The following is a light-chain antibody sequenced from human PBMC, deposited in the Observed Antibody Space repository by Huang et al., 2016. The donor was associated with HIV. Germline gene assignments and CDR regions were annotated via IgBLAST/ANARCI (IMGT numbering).Light chain of an antibody. CDR1: QGISNS. CDR2: SVS. CDR3: QQYFSTPLT. Sequence: DIQMTQSPSSLSASVGGRVTITCRASQGISNSLAWYQQKPGKAPKPRLCSVSRLESGVPSRFSGSGSGTDYTLTISSLQPEDFATYYCQQYFSTPLTFGGGTKVEIK. V-gene: IGKV1-NL1*01. J-gene: IGKJ4*01.